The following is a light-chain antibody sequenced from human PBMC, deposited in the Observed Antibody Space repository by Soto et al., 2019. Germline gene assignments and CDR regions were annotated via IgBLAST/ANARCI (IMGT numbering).Light chain of an antibody. V-gene: IGLV1-47*01. Sequence: QPVLTQPPSASGTPGQRVTISCSGSSSNIGSHYVYWYQQLPGTAPKLLIYKNNQRPSGVPDRLSGSKSGTSASLAISGLRSEDEADYYCSSYTSSSTRRVFGTGTKVTVL. CDR1: SSNIGSHY. CDR3: SSYTSSSTRRV. J-gene: IGLJ1*01. CDR2: KNN.